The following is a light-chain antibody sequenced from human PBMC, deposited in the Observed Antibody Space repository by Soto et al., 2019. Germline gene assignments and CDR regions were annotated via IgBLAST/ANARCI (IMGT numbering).Light chain of an antibody. V-gene: IGLV2-14*01. CDR1: SSDVGGYNY. J-gene: IGLJ1*01. Sequence: QSVLTQPASVSGSPGQSITISCTGTSSDVGGYNYVSWYQQHPGKAPKLMIYEVSNRPSGVSNRFSGSNSGNTASLTISVFQAEDEADYYCSSYTSSSPYVFGTWTKVTV. CDR3: SSYTSSSPYV. CDR2: EVS.